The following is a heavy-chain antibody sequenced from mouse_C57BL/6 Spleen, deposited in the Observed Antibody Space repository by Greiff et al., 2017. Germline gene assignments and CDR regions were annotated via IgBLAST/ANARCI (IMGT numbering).Heavy chain of an antibody. Sequence: QVQLQQPGAELVKPGASVKLSCKASGYTFTSYWMHWVKQRPGQGLEWIGMIHPNSGSTNYNEKFKSKATLTVDKSSSTAYMQLSSLTSEDSAVYYCAREEYYDYDGFAYWGQGTLVTVSA. D-gene: IGHD2-4*01. V-gene: IGHV1-64*01. CDR1: GYTFTSYW. J-gene: IGHJ3*01. CDR3: AREEYYDYDGFAY. CDR2: IHPNSGST.